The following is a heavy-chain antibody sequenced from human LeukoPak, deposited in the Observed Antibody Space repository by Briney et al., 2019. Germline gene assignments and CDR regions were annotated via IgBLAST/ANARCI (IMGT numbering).Heavy chain of an antibody. CDR3: ARGIKRRYGVAATEFDY. CDR1: GYTFTSFD. J-gene: IGHJ4*02. V-gene: IGHV1-8*01. Sequence: ASVKVSCKASGYTFTSFDIHWVRQATGQGLEGMGWMNPNSGNTGYAQKFQGRVTMTRNTSISTAYMELSSLRSDDTAVYYCARGIKRRYGVAATEFDYWGQGTLVTVSS. D-gene: IGHD6-13*01. CDR2: MNPNSGNT.